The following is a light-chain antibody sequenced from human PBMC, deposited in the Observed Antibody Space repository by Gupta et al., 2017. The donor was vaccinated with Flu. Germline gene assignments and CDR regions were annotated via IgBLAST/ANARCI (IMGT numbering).Light chain of an antibody. Sequence: SPSTLSASVGDRVTITCRASQSISSWLAWYQQKPGKAPILLIYKASYLESGVPSRFSGSGSGTEFTLTISSLQPDDFAVYYCQQYNTMRTFGQGTKVEIK. V-gene: IGKV1-5*03. J-gene: IGKJ1*01. CDR2: KAS. CDR1: QSISSW. CDR3: QQYNTMRT.